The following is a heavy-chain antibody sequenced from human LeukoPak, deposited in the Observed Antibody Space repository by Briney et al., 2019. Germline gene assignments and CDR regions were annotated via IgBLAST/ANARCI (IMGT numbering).Heavy chain of an antibody. D-gene: IGHD5-12*01. Sequence: SVKVSCKASGGSFSDYSISWVRQAPGQGLEWMGRIIAILDTAHYAQKFQGRFTITADKSTTTAYMELSSLRSDDTAVYYCVRSGYDYDWFDPWGQGTLVTVSS. V-gene: IGHV1-69*08. CDR3: VRSGYDYDWFDP. CDR2: IIAILDTA. J-gene: IGHJ5*02. CDR1: GGSFSDYS.